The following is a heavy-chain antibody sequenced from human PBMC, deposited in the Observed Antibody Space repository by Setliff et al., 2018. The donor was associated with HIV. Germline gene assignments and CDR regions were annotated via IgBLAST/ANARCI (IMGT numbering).Heavy chain of an antibody. CDR1: GSTFSTYD. J-gene: IGHJ4*02. V-gene: IGHV1-8*01. CDR3: ATDRDATMVPGADY. Sequence: GASVKVSCKPSGSTFSTYDINWVRQATGQGLEWMGWMNPNSGNTGYAQKFQGRVTMTRDTSTSTVFMELSSLNSEDTAVYYCATDRDATMVPGADYWGQGTLVTVSS. CDR2: MNPNSGNT. D-gene: IGHD3-10*01.